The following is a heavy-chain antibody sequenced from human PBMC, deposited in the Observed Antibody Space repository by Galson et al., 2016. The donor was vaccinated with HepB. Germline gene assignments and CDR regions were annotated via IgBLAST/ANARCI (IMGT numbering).Heavy chain of an antibody. CDR3: AKSPHSSGWGHVDP. CDR1: GFTLSSYG. CDR2: ISYDGSNK. D-gene: IGHD6-19*01. Sequence: SLRLSCAVSGFTLSSYGINWVRQAPGKGLEWVAVISYDGSNKYYADSVKGRFTISRDNSKNTLYLQMNSLRAEDTAMYYCAKSPHSSGWGHVDPWGQGTLVIVSS. V-gene: IGHV3-30*18. J-gene: IGHJ5*02.